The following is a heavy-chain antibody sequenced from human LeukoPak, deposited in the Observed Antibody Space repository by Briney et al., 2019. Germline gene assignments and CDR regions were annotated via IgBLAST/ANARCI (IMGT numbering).Heavy chain of an antibody. CDR1: GGSFSGYY. CDR2: INHSGST. CDR3: ARRYGSGSLRPFDY. D-gene: IGHD3-10*01. V-gene: IGHV4-34*01. J-gene: IGHJ4*02. Sequence: SETLSLTCAVYGGSFSGYYWSWIRQPPGKGLEWIGEINHSGSTNYNPSLKSRVIISVDTSKNQFSLKLSSVTAADTAVYYCARRYGSGSLRPFDYWGQGTLVTVSS.